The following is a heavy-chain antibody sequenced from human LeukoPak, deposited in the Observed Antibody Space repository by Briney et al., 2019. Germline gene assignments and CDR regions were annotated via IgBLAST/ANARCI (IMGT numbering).Heavy chain of an antibody. CDR3: ARDSADCSGGSCYSAEYFQH. Sequence: GASVKVSCKASGGTFSSYAISWVRQAPGQGLEWMGGIIPIFGTANYAQKFQGRVTITADESTSTAYMELSSLRSEDTAVYYCARDSADCSGGSCYSAEYFQHWGQGTLVTVSS. CDR1: GGTFSSYA. V-gene: IGHV1-69*13. CDR2: IIPIFGTA. J-gene: IGHJ1*01. D-gene: IGHD2-15*01.